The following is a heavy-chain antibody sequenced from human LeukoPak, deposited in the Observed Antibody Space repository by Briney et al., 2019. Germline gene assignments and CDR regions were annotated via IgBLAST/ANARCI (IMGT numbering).Heavy chain of an antibody. CDR1: GFTFSSYG. CDR2: ISYDGSNK. J-gene: IGHJ4*02. V-gene: IGHV3-30*18. D-gene: IGHD4-11*01. CDR3: AKTDSNYLFDY. Sequence: GGSLRLSCAASGFTFSSYGMHWVRQAPGKGLEWVAVISYDGSNKYYADSVKGRFTISRDNSKNTLYLQMNSLRAEDTAVYYCAKTDSNYLFDYWGQGTLVTVSS.